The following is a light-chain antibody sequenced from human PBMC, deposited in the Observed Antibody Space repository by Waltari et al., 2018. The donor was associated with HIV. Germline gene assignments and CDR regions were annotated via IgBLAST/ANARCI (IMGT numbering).Light chain of an antibody. J-gene: IGLJ2*01. V-gene: IGLV2-14*03. Sequence: QSALTQPASVSGSPGQSITISCTGTGSDLGDYNYVSWYQHHPGRAPKPIIYDVTKRPSGFSNRFSGSKSGYTASLTISGLQAEDEADYYCSSYSLVNTALFGGGTKLTVL. CDR1: GSDLGDYNY. CDR2: DVT. CDR3: SSYSLVNTAL.